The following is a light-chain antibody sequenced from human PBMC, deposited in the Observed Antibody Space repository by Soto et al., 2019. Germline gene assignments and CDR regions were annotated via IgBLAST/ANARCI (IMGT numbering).Light chain of an antibody. V-gene: IGKV1-9*01. CDR1: QAISSY. CDR2: AAS. Sequence: DIQLTQAPSFLSASAGDRVSITCRASQAISSYLAWYQQKPGRAPKLLIYAASTLQSGVPSRFSGSGSGTEFTLTITSLQPEDFATYYCQKYNSAPITFGQGTRLEIK. J-gene: IGKJ5*01. CDR3: QKYNSAPIT.